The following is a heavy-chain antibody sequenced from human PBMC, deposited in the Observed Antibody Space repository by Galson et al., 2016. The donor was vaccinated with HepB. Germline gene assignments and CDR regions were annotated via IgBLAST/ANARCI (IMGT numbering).Heavy chain of an antibody. J-gene: IGHJ6*02. CDR3: AKDLGILVGASTY. CDR2: IDDGGRST. Sequence: SLRLSCAASGFTFSSSAMAWVRQAPRKRLEWVSTIDDGGRSTHYADSVEGRFTISRDNSRNTLYLQMDILRADETAVYYCAKDLGILVGASTYWGQGTTVTVSS. CDR1: GFTFSSSA. D-gene: IGHD1-26*01. V-gene: IGHV3-23*01.